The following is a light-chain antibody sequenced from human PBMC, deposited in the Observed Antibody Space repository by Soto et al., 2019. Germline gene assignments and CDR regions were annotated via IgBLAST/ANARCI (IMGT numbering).Light chain of an antibody. J-gene: IGKJ2*01. CDR3: HQYYTTPDT. CDR2: WEY. CDR1: QSVLYSSTNKNY. V-gene: IGKV4-1*01. Sequence: DIVMTQSPDSLAVSLGERATINCKSSQSVLYSSTNKNYLAWYQQRPGQPPALLIHWEYTRESGVPDRFSGSGSGTDFNLTISGLQAEDVALYYCHQYYTTPDTFGQGTKVDIK.